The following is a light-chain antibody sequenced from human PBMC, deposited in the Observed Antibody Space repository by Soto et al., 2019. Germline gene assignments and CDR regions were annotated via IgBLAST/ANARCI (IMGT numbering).Light chain of an antibody. CDR3: QQDYNYPWT. CDR2: DAS. J-gene: IGKJ1*01. Sequence: DIQMTQSPSTLSASVGDRVTITCRASQSISSWLAWYQQKPGKAPKLLIYDASSLESGVPSRFSGSGSGTEFTLTISSLQPDDFATYYCQQDYNYPWTFGQGTKVDI. V-gene: IGKV1-5*01. CDR1: QSISSW.